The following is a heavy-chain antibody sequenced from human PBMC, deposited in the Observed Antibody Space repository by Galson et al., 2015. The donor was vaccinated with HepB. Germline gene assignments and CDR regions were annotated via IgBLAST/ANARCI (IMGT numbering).Heavy chain of an antibody. CDR2: INSDGSNT. CDR3: ARDPGNVDTAIVFYYYYMDV. Sequence: SLRLSCAASGFTVSSYWMHWVRQAPGKGPVWVSGINSDGSNTRYADSVKGRFTISRDNAKNTLYLQMNSLRAEDTAVYYCARDPGNVDTAIVFYYYYMDVWGNGTRVTVSS. CDR1: GFTVSSYW. D-gene: IGHD5-18*01. V-gene: IGHV3-74*01. J-gene: IGHJ6*03.